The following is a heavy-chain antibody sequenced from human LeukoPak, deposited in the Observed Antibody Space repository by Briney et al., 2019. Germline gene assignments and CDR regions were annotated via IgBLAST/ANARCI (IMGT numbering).Heavy chain of an antibody. CDR1: GFTFSTYG. V-gene: IGHV3-23*01. CDR3: AKSGVSTIFWT. D-gene: IGHD3-9*01. CDR2: ISGSGGST. Sequence: GRSLRLSCAASGFTFSTYGMHWVRQAPGKGLEWVSAISGSGGSTYYADSVKGRFTISRDNSKNTLYLQMNSLRAEDTAVYYCAKSGVSTIFWTWGQGTLVTVSS. J-gene: IGHJ4*02.